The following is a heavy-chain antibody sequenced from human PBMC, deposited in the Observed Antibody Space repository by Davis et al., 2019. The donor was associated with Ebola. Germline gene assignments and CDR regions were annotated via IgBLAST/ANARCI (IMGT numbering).Heavy chain of an antibody. CDR3: ARDGSRRGVN. CDR2: INPNSGGT. J-gene: IGHJ4*02. D-gene: IGHD3-10*01. V-gene: IGHV1-2*02. Sequence: ASVKVSCKASGYTFTGYYMHWVRQAPGQGLEWMGWINPNSGGTNYAQKFQGRVTMTRDTSTSTVYMELSSLRSEDTAVYYCARDGSRRGVNWGQGTLVTVSS. CDR1: GYTFTGYY.